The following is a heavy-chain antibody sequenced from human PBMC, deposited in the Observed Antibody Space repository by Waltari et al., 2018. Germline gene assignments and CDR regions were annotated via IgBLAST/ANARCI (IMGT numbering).Heavy chain of an antibody. CDR2: IIPKSGAS. D-gene: IGHD2-2*01. J-gene: IGHJ4*02. CDR1: GGPFGRFA. V-gene: IGHV1-69*01. CDR3: ATDTSPPY. Sequence: QVQLVQSGAEVKKPGSSVKVSCKASGGPFGRFAISWVRQAAGEGLEWMGGIIPKSGASNYAQKFQGRVTITADDSTRIAYMEVSSLSFEDTAVYFCATDTSPPYWGQGTLVIVSS.